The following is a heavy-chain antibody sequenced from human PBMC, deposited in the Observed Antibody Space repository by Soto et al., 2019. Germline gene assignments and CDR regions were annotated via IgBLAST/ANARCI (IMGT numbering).Heavy chain of an antibody. CDR2: MNPNSGNT. CDR1: GYTFTSYD. J-gene: IGHJ4*02. CDR3: ARRNGDHGRLDC. V-gene: IGHV1-8*01. Sequence: QVQLVQSGAEVKKPGASVKVSCKASGYTFTSYDINWVRQATGQGLEWMGWMNPNSGNTDYAQKFRGRVTMTRDTSIRTAYVELSGLTTEDTAVYYCARRNGDHGRLDCWGLGTLVTVSS. D-gene: IGHD4-17*01.